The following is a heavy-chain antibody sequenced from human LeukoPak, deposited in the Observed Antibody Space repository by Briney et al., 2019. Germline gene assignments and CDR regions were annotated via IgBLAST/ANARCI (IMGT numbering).Heavy chain of an antibody. CDR2: ISGSGGST. J-gene: IGHJ3*02. CDR3: ANGIAVAGDAFDI. D-gene: IGHD6-19*01. Sequence: GGSLRLSCAASGFTFSSYAMSWVRQAPGKGLEWVSAISGSGGSTYYADSVKGRFTISRDNSKNTLYLQMNSLRAEDTAVYYCANGIAVAGDAFDIWGQGTMVTVSS. CDR1: GFTFSSYA. V-gene: IGHV3-23*01.